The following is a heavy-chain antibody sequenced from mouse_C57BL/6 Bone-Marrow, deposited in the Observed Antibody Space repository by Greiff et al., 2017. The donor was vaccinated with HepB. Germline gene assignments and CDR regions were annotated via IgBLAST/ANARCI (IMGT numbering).Heavy chain of an antibody. CDR3: ARGGWLLPDY. Sequence: VQLQESGAELVRPGTSVKVSCKASGYAFTNYLIEWVKQRPGQGLEWIGVINPGSGGTNYNEKFKGKATLTADKSSSTAYMQLSSLTSEDSAVYFCARGGWLLPDYWGQGTTLTVSS. V-gene: IGHV1-54*01. D-gene: IGHD2-3*01. CDR1: GYAFTNYL. CDR2: INPGSGGT. J-gene: IGHJ2*01.